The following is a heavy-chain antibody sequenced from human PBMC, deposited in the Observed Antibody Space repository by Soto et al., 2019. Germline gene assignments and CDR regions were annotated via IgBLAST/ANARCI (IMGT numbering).Heavy chain of an antibody. D-gene: IGHD1-26*01. J-gene: IGHJ4*02. Sequence: GGSLRLSCAASGFTFSTFAMSWVRQAPGKGLEWVSAISGSGGSTYYADSVKGRFTISRDNSKNTLYLQMNSLRAEDTAVYYCAKDPTDPKSPGWGQGTLVTVSS. V-gene: IGHV3-23*01. CDR3: AKDPTDPKSPG. CDR1: GFTFSTFA. CDR2: ISGSGGST.